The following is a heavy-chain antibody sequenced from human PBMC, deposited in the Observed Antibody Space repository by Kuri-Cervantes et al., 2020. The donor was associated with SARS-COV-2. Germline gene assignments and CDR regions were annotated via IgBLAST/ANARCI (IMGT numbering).Heavy chain of an antibody. J-gene: IGHJ6*03. V-gene: IGHV7-4-1*02. CDR1: GYTFTSYA. D-gene: IGHD3-3*01. Sequence: ASVKVSCKASGYTFTSYAMNWVRQAPGQGLEWMGWINTNTGNPTYAQGFTGRFVFSLDISVSTAYLQISSLKAEDTAVYYCARDPGLSTIFGVVIPNYYYYMDVWGKGTAVTVSS. CDR2: INTNTGNP. CDR3: ARDPGLSTIFGVVIPNYYYYMDV.